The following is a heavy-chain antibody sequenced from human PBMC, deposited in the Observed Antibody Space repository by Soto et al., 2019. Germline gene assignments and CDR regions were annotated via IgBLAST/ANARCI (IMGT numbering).Heavy chain of an antibody. J-gene: IGHJ5*02. CDR2: INGANGDT. D-gene: IGHD3-22*01. Sequence: GASVKVSCKASGYTFTSYALHWVRQAPGQGLEWMGWINGANGDTEYSQKFQGRVSITRDASASTAYMDLSSLRSEDTAVYYCARDIPYYYDSLGYSSWFDPWGQGTLVTVSS. V-gene: IGHV1-3*01. CDR1: GYTFTSYA. CDR3: ARDIPYYYDSLGYSSWFDP.